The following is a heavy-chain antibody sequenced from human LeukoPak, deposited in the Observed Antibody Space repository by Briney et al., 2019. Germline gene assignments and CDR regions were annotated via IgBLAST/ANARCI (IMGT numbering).Heavy chain of an antibody. CDR2: INPKSGGA. CDR3: ARSTSTYYYSDY. CDR1: GYSFTDYY. Sequence: ASVKVSCTASGYSFTDYYIHWVRQAPGQGLEWMGRINPKSGGATYAQMIRGRVSMTTDTFISTAYMELNRLSSDDTAVYFCARSTSTYYYSDYWGHGSLVAVSS. J-gene: IGHJ4*01. D-gene: IGHD2-2*01. V-gene: IGHV1-2*06.